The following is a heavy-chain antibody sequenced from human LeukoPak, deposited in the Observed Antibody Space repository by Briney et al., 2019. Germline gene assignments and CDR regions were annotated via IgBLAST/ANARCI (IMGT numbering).Heavy chain of an antibody. D-gene: IGHD2-21*02. CDR1: GGSIGGYY. CDR2: IYYSGST. CDR3: ARRGGDTFDI. Sequence: SETLSLTCTVSGGSIGGYYWNWIRQPPGKGLEWIGYIYYSGSTKYNPSLKSRVTISIDTSKSQFSLKLSSVTAADTAVYYCARRGGDTFDIWGQGTMVTVSS. V-gene: IGHV4-59*01. J-gene: IGHJ3*02.